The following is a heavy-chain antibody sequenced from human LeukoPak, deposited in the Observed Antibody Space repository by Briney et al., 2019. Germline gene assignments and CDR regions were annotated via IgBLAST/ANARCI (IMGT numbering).Heavy chain of an antibody. CDR1: GGSISSYY. CDR3: ARSSHYYGSGSYYNAWFDP. CDR2: IYYSGST. D-gene: IGHD3-10*01. J-gene: IGHJ5*02. Sequence: PSETLSLTCTVSGGSISSYYWSWIRQPPGKGLEWIGYIYYSGSTNYNPSLKSRVTISVDTSKNQFSLKLSSVTAADTAVYYCARSSHYYGSGSYYNAWFDPWGQGTLVTVSS. V-gene: IGHV4-59*01.